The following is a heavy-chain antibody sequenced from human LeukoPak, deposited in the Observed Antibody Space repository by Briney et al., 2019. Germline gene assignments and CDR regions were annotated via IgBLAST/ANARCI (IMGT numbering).Heavy chain of an antibody. CDR1: GYTFTSYG. CDR2: ISAYNGNT. CDR3: AREDSITMVRGDNWFDP. Sequence: ASVKVSCKASGYTFTSYGISWVRQAPGQGLEWMGWISAYNGNTNYAQKLQGRVTMTTDTSTSTAYMELRSLRSDDTAVYYCAREDSITMVRGDNWFDPWGQGTLVTVSS. V-gene: IGHV1-18*01. J-gene: IGHJ5*02. D-gene: IGHD3-10*01.